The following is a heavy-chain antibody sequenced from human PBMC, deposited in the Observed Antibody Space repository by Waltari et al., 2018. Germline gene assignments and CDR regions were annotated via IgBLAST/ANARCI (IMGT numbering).Heavy chain of an antibody. CDR1: GYTFRDYA. D-gene: IGHD4-17*01. J-gene: IGHJ1*01. CDR3: AKDDYGDEYFQH. V-gene: IGHV3-30*18. CDR2: ISHDATKK. Sequence: QVQLVESGVGVVQPGGSLRLSSTPSGYTFRDYAMHWVRQAPGKGLEWVALISHDATKKNYAQSLQGRFTISRDNSRNTLYLEINNVRVADTALYYCAKDDYGDEYFQHWGQGTLVTVSS.